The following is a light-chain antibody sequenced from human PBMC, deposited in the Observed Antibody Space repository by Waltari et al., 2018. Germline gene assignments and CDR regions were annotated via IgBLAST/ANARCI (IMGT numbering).Light chain of an antibody. V-gene: IGKV3-20*01. CDR1: RSSGRS. J-gene: IGKJ1*01. CDR2: DVS. Sequence: CRASRSSGRSLVWYQQKPGQAPRLLIYDVSRRATGIPDRFSGSGYGTDFSLTISRLEPEDFAVYYCQKYERLPATFGQGTTVEIK. CDR3: QKYERLPAT.